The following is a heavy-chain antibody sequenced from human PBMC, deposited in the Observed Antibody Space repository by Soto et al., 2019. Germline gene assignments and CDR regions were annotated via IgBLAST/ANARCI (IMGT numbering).Heavy chain of an antibody. D-gene: IGHD6-13*01. Sequence: SETLSLTCTVSGGSISSYYWSWIRQPPGKGLEWIGYTYYRGSTNYNPSLKSRVTISVDTSKNQFSLRLSSVTAADTAVYYCARHEASSSWYSAFAIWGQGTMVTVSS. CDR1: GGSISSYY. CDR2: TYYRGST. V-gene: IGHV4-59*08. CDR3: ARHEASSSWYSAFAI. J-gene: IGHJ3*02.